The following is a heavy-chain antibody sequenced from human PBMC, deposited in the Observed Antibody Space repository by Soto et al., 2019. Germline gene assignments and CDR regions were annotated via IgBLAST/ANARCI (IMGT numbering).Heavy chain of an antibody. Sequence: GGSLRLSCAASGFTFSSYSMNWVRQAPGKGLEWVSSISSSSSYIYYADSVKGRFTISRDNAKNSLYLQMNSLRAEDTAVYYCARDWGPDCSGGSCCSSLQYFYYYYGMDVWGQGTTVTVSS. V-gene: IGHV3-21*01. CDR3: ARDWGPDCSGGSCCSSLQYFYYYYGMDV. CDR2: ISSSSSYI. CDR1: GFTFSSYS. D-gene: IGHD2-15*01. J-gene: IGHJ6*02.